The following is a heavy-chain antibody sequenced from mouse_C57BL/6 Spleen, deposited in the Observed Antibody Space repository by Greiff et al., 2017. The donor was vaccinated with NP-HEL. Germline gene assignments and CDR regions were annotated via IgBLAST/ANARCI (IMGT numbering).Heavy chain of an antibody. Sequence: EVMLVESGGGLVKPGGSLKLSCAASGFTFSDYGMHWVRQAPEKGLEWVAYISSGSSTIYYADTVKGRFTISRDNATNTLFLQMTSLRSEDTAMYYCARPTNGDVGYWDVDVWGTGTTVTVSS. V-gene: IGHV5-17*01. J-gene: IGHJ1*03. CDR2: ISSGSSTI. CDR3: ARPTNGDVGYWDVDV. D-gene: IGHD4-1*01. CDR1: GFTFSDYG.